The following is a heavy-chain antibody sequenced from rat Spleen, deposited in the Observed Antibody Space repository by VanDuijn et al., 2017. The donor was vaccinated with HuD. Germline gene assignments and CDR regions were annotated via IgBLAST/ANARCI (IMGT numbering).Heavy chain of an antibody. V-gene: IGHV5-25*01. CDR2: ISTGGDYT. D-gene: IGHD1-4*01. CDR1: GFTLSDYY. Sequence: EVQLVESGGGLVQPGRSLKLSCAASGFTLSDYYMAWVRQAPTKGLEWVASISTGGDYTYYRDSVKGRFSISRDNAKSTLYLQMDSLRSEDTATYYCARGTTPWGQGVMVTVSS. J-gene: IGHJ2*01. CDR3: ARGTTP.